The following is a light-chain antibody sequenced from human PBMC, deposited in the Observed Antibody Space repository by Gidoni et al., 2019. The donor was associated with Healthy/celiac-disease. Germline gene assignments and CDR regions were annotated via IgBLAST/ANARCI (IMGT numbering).Light chain of an antibody. J-gene: IGKJ2*01. Sequence: EIVFTQSPGPLSLSPGERATPSCRASQSVSSSYLAWYQQKPGQAPRLLIYGASSRATGIPDRCSGSGSGTDFTLTISRLEPEDFAVYYCQQYGSSPPMYTFGQGTKLEIK. CDR1: QSVSSSY. CDR3: QQYGSSPPMYT. V-gene: IGKV3-20*01. CDR2: GAS.